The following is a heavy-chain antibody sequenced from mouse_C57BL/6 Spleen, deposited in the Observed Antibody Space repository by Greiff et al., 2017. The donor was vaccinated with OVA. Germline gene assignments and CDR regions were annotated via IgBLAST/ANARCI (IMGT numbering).Heavy chain of an antibody. CDR2: ISSGSSTI. Sequence: EVQLVESGGGLVKPGGSLKLSCAASGFTFSDYGMHWVRQAPEKGLEWVAYISSGSSTIYYADTVKGRFTISRDNAKNTLFLQMTSLRSEDTAMYYCARGDYYGPFAYWGQGTLVTVSA. J-gene: IGHJ3*01. V-gene: IGHV5-17*01. D-gene: IGHD1-2*01. CDR1: GFTFSDYG. CDR3: ARGDYYGPFAY.